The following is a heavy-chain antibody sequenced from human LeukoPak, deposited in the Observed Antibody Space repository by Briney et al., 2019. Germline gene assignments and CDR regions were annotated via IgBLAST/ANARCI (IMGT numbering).Heavy chain of an antibody. D-gene: IGHD1/OR15-1a*01. CDR3: LVTTRSRGFDY. J-gene: IGHJ4*02. CDR2: IRQDGSVQ. V-gene: IGHV3-7*01. Sequence: GGSLDLSCAASGFPFSSYWMSGVRRAQGKGWEWVANIRQDGSVQNYVDSVKGRFTISRDNPKNSVYLQMSSLRAEDTAVYYCLVTTRSRGFDYWGQGTLVTVSS. CDR1: GFPFSSYW.